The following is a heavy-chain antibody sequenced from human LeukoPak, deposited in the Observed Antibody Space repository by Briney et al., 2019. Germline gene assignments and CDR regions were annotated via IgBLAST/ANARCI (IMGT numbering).Heavy chain of an antibody. V-gene: IGHV3-74*01. D-gene: IGHD6-13*01. CDR3: ASGGYGAFDI. J-gene: IGHJ3*02. Sequence: PGGSLRLSCAASGFTFSSYWMPWVRQAPGKGLVWDSRINSDGSSTSYADSVKRRFTISRDNAKNTLYLQMNSLRAEDTAVYYCASGGYGAFDIWGQGTMVTVSS. CDR2: INSDGSST. CDR1: GFTFSSYW.